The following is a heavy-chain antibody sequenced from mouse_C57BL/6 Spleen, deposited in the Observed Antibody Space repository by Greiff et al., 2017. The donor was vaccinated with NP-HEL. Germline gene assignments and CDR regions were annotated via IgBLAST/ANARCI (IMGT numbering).Heavy chain of an antibody. CDR3: VTASHYDSSGYFDV. D-gene: IGHD1-1*01. CDR1: GFTFTDYY. CDR2: IRNKANGYTT. Sequence: EVQGVESGGGLFQPGASLRLSCAASGFTFTDYYMSWVRQPPGKAPEWLALIRNKANGYTTEYTASVKGRFTISRDNSQNILYLQMNTLRAEDSATYYCVTASHYDSSGYFDVWGKGTTVTVSS. J-gene: IGHJ1*03. V-gene: IGHV7-4*01.